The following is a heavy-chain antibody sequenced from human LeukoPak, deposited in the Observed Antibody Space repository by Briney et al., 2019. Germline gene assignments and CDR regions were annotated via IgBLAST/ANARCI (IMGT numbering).Heavy chain of an antibody. D-gene: IGHD6-13*01. Sequence: SETLSLTCTVSGGPISTYYWGWIRQPPGKGLEWIGYIYYSGSTNYNPSLKSRVTMSVDTSKNQFSLKLSSVTAVDTAVYYCARERSSSPNYFDYWGQGTLVTVSS. CDR2: IYYSGST. V-gene: IGHV4-59*01. CDR3: ARERSSSPNYFDY. J-gene: IGHJ4*02. CDR1: GGPISTYY.